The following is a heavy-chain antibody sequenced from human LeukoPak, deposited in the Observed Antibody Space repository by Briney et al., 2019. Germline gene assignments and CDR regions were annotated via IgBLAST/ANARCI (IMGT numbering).Heavy chain of an antibody. V-gene: IGHV1-2*06. Sequence: ASVKVSCKASGYTFIDYYMHWVRQAPGQGLEWMGRINPSSGGTNYAQKFQGRVTMTRDTSISTAYMELSRLRSDDTAVYYRARDDNSGYYSGPWGQGTLVTVSS. CDR1: GYTFIDYY. J-gene: IGHJ5*02. CDR2: INPSSGGT. D-gene: IGHD3-22*01. CDR3: ARDDNSGYYSGP.